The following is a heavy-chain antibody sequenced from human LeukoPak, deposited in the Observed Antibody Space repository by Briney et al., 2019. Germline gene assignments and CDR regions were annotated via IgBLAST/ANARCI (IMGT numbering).Heavy chain of an antibody. CDR3: ARGLPSSTRTYNWFDP. CDR1: GFTFSTYG. D-gene: IGHD2-2*01. Sequence: PGGSLRLSCAASGFTFSTYGMPSVRQAPGKGLEWVAFIHYDGGNEYNGDSVKGRFTISRDNSKNTLYLQMNSLRPEDTAVYYCARGLPSSTRTYNWFDPWGPGTLVTVSS. J-gene: IGHJ5*02. V-gene: IGHV3-30*02. CDR2: IHYDGGNE.